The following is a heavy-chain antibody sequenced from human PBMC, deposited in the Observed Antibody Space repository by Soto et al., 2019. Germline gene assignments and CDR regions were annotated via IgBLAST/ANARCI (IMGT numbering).Heavy chain of an antibody. J-gene: IGHJ4*02. D-gene: IGHD1-26*01. CDR1: GFIFSNYG. CDR2: ISYDGRGK. Sequence: GGSLRLSCAVSGFIFSNYGMHWVRQAPGKGLEWVAIISYDGRGKYYADSVKGRFTISRDNSKNTLFLQMNSLRADDTAVYYCAKDGGWEIPKGRGADYWGQGALVTVSS. V-gene: IGHV3-30*18. CDR3: AKDGGWEIPKGRGADY.